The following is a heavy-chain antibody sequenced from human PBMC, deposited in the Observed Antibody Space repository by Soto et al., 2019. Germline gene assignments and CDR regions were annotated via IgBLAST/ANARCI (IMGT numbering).Heavy chain of an antibody. CDR2: IYYSGST. D-gene: IGHD6-6*01. Sequence: QLQLQESGPGLVKPSETLSLTCTVSGGSISSSSYYWVWIRQPPGKGLELIGRIYYSGSTYYNPSLKSRVTISVATSKNQFSLKLSSVTAADTAVYYCARRGSSSSRGYFDYWGQGTLVTVSS. J-gene: IGHJ4*02. CDR1: GGSISSSSYY. V-gene: IGHV4-39*01. CDR3: ARRGSSSSRGYFDY.